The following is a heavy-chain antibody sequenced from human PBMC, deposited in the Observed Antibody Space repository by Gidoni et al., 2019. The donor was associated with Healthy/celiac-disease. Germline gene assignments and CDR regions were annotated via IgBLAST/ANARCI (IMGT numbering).Heavy chain of an antibody. V-gene: IGHV3-23*01. CDR3: AKGSKAGAYYYYGMDV. Sequence: EVQLLESGGGLVQPGGSLRLSCAASGFTFSSYAMSWVRQAPGKGLEWVSAISGSGGSTYYADAVKGRFTISRDNSKNTLYLQMNSLRAEDTAVYYCAKGSKAGAYYYYGMDVWGQGTTVTVSS. J-gene: IGHJ6*02. D-gene: IGHD1-26*01. CDR1: GFTFSSYA. CDR2: ISGSGGST.